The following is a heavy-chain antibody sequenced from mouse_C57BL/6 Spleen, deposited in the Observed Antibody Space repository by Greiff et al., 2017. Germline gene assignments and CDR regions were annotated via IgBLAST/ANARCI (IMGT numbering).Heavy chain of an antibody. CDR2: ISSGSSTI. CDR3: ARGDYDAYYLDD. CDR1: GFTFSDYG. Sequence: EVKLVESGGGLVKPGGSLKLSCAASGFTFSDYGMHWVRQAPEKGLEWVSYISSGSSTIYYAATVKGRFTISRDNAKNTLCLQMTSLRSEDTAMYYCARGDYDAYYLDDWGKGTTLTVSS. J-gene: IGHJ2*01. D-gene: IGHD2-4*01. V-gene: IGHV5-17*01.